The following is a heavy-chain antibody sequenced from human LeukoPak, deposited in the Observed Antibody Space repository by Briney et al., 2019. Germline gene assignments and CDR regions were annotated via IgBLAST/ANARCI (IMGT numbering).Heavy chain of an antibody. D-gene: IGHD3-3*01. CDR2: VAPEDGET. V-gene: IGHV1-69-2*01. J-gene: IGHJ5*02. CDR3: ATEIRYGITIFGVVRIHNWFDP. Sequence: ATVKISCKVPGYTFTDYYMHWVQQAPGKGLEWMGLVAPEDGETIYAEKFQGRVTITADTSTDTAYMELSSLRSEDTAVYYCATEIRYGITIFGVVRIHNWFDPWGQGTLVTVSS. CDR1: GYTFTDYY.